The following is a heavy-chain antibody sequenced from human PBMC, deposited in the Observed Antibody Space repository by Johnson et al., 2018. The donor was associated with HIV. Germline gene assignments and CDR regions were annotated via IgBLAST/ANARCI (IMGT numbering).Heavy chain of an antibody. V-gene: IGHV3-66*01. J-gene: IGHJ3*02. D-gene: IGHD3-10*01. CDR2: IYSGGST. CDR3: ARGPVMVRGVTDAFDI. Sequence: VQLVESGGGLVQPGGSLRLSCAASGFTVSSNYMSWVRQAPAKGLEWVSVIYSGGSTYYADSVKGRFTISRDNSKNTLYLQMNSLRAEDTAVYYCARGPVMVRGVTDAFDIWGQGTMVTVSS. CDR1: GFTVSSNY.